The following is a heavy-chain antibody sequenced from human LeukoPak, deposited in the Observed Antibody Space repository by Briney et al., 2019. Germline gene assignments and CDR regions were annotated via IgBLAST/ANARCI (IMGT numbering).Heavy chain of an antibody. V-gene: IGHV3-30*14. D-gene: IGHD3-22*01. CDR2: ISYDGSNE. CDR1: GFTFSTYA. CDR3: ARSQGGTMSLRHFDL. Sequence: PGGSLRLSCADSGFTFSTYAMHWVRQAPGKGLEWVAVISYDGSNEYYADSVKGRFTISRDNSKNMLYLQMNSLRAEDTAVYYCARSQGGTMSLRHFDLWGRGTLVTVSS. J-gene: IGHJ2*01.